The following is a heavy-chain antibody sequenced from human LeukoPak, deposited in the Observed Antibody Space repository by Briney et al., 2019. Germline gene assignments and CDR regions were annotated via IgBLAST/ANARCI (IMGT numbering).Heavy chain of an antibody. D-gene: IGHD3-22*01. CDR3: ARDYHYNSSEYAFDI. V-gene: IGHV3-48*03. J-gene: IGHJ3*02. CDR2: ISRSGSTI. CDR1: KFTFSSYE. Sequence: TGGSLRLSCAASKFTFSSYEMNWVRQAPGKGLERVSYISRSGSTIYYADSVKGRFTISRDNAKNSLYLQMNSLRAEDTAVYYCARDYHYNSSEYAFDIWGQGTMVTVSS.